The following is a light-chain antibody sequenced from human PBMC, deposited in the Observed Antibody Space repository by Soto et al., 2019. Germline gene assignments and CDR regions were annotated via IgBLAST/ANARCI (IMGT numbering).Light chain of an antibody. CDR3: QHRAIWPVS. V-gene: IGKV3-11*01. CDR1: QSVSNY. Sequence: EIVLTQSPATLSLSPGEMATLSCRASQSVSNYLAWYQQKPGQAPRLLIYDASNRATGIPARFSGSGSGTDFTLTISSLEPEDFAVYYCQHRAIWPVSFGQGTRLEIK. CDR2: DAS. J-gene: IGKJ5*01.